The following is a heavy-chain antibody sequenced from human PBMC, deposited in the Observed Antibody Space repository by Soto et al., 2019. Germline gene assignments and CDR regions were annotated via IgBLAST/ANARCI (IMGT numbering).Heavy chain of an antibody. Sequence: ASVKVSCKASGYTFTSYGISWVRQAPGQGLEWMGWISAYNGNTNYAQKLQGRVTMTTDTSTSTAYMELRSLRSDDTAVYYCARDMGIVVVVAATRGGLDYWGQGTLVTVSS. J-gene: IGHJ4*02. D-gene: IGHD2-15*01. CDR1: GYTFTSYG. CDR3: ARDMGIVVVVAATRGGLDY. V-gene: IGHV1-18*01. CDR2: ISAYNGNT.